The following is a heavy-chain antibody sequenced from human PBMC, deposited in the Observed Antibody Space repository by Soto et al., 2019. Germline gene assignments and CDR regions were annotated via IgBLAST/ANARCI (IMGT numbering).Heavy chain of an antibody. Sequence: LSLTCAVYGGSFSGYYWSWIRQPPGKGLEWIGEINHSGSTNYNPSLKSRVTISVDTSKNQFSLKLSSVTAADTAVYYCARGGIITGTTRGGAWFDPWGQGTLVTVSS. CDR1: GGSFSGYY. CDR3: ARGGIITGTTRGGAWFDP. CDR2: INHSGST. V-gene: IGHV4-34*01. J-gene: IGHJ5*02. D-gene: IGHD1-7*01.